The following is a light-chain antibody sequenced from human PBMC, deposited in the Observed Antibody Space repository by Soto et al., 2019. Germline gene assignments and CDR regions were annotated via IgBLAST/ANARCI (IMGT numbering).Light chain of an antibody. V-gene: IGLV1-44*01. CDR3: AAWHDSLNGVL. CDR2: SNN. Sequence: QSVLTQPPSASGTPGRGVPIPCPGASPNIGSKTITWYQQFPGTAPKPLIYSNNQRPPGAPDRFSGSKSGSSASLAISGLQSEDEADYYCAAWHDSLNGVLFGGGTQLTVL. CDR1: SPNIGSKT. J-gene: IGLJ2*01.